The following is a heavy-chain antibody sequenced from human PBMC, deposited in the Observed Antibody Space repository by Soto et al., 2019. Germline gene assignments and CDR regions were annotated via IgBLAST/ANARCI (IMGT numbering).Heavy chain of an antibody. Sequence: ASVKVSCKASGYTFTSYCISWVRQAPVQGLEWMGWISAYNGNTNYAQKLQGRVTMTTDTSTSTAYMELRSLRSDDTAVYYCARDHCSSTSCYTAVDYWGQGTLVTVSS. D-gene: IGHD2-2*02. J-gene: IGHJ4*02. CDR3: ARDHCSSTSCYTAVDY. CDR2: ISAYNGNT. V-gene: IGHV1-18*04. CDR1: GYTFTSYC.